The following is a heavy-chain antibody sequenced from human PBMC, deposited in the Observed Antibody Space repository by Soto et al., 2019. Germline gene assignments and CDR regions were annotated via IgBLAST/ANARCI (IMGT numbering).Heavy chain of an antibody. CDR2: IDHSGYT. V-gene: IGHV4-34*01. Sequence: SETLSLTCAVYGGSFSGYYWNWIRQPPGKGLEWIGEIDHSGYTNYNPSLKSRVTISVDTSKNQFSLRLTSVTAADTAVYYCARDYYGMDVWGQGTTVTVSS. J-gene: IGHJ6*02. CDR1: GGSFSGYY. CDR3: ARDYYGMDV.